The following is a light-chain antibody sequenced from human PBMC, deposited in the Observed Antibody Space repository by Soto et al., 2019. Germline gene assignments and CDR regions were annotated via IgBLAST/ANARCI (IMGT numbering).Light chain of an antibody. J-gene: IGKJ4*01. Sequence: EIVMTQSPATLSVSPGERATLSCRASQSVSSNLAWYQQKPGQAPRLLIYGASTRAAGIPARVRGSEDGKEVTLNISRLQSEDGAVYYGQQYNNWPLTFGGGTKVDIK. CDR3: QQYNNWPLT. V-gene: IGKV3D-15*01. CDR2: GAS. CDR1: QSVSSN.